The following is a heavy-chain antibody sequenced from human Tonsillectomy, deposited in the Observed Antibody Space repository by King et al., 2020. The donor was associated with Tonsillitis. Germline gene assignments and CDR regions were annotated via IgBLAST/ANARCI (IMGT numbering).Heavy chain of an antibody. CDR3: ARDYYDSSGYSLPAN. CDR1: GFTFSSYW. J-gene: IGHJ4*02. V-gene: IGHV3-7*01. Sequence: VQLVESGGGLVQPGGSLRLSCAASGFTFSSYWMSLVRQTPGKGLELVANIKQDGSEEYYVDSVKGRFTISRDNAKNSLYLQMNSLRAEDTAIYYCARDYYDSSGYSLPANWGQGTLVTVSS. CDR2: IKQDGSEE. D-gene: IGHD3-22*01.